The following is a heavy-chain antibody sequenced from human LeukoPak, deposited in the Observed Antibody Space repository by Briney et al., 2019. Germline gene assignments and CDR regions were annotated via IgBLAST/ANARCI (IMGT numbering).Heavy chain of an antibody. CDR3: AKGVPYGSGSSDEDY. Sequence: GGSLRLSCAASGFTFSSYGMHWVRQAPGEGLEWVAFIRYDGSNKYYADSVKGRFTISRDNSKNTLYLQMNSLRAEDTAVYYCAKGVPYGSGSSDEDYWGQGTLVTVSS. D-gene: IGHD3-10*01. V-gene: IGHV3-30*02. CDR2: IRYDGSNK. CDR1: GFTFSSYG. J-gene: IGHJ4*02.